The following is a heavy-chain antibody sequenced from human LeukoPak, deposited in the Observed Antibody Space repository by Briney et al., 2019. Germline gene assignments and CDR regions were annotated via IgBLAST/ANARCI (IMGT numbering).Heavy chain of an antibody. CDR1: GFTFSSYS. Sequence: GGSLRLSCAASGFTFSSYSMNWVRQAPGKGLEWVSYISSSSSTIYYADSVKGRFTISRDNAKNSLYLQMNSLRAEDTAVYYCAREDVYYYDSSAIDYWGQGTLVTVSS. V-gene: IGHV3-48*01. CDR2: ISSSSSTI. D-gene: IGHD3-22*01. J-gene: IGHJ4*02. CDR3: AREDVYYYDSSAIDY.